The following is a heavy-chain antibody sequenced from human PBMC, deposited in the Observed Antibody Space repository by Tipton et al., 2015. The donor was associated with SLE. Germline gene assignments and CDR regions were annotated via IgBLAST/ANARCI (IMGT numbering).Heavy chain of an antibody. J-gene: IGHJ3*02. CDR3: AKGTGNAFDI. Sequence: SLRLSCAASGFTFSIYGMSWVRQAPGKGLEWVSVISGSGGTTYYADSVKGRFTISRDNSKNTLYLQMNSLRAKDTAVYYCAKGTGNAFDIWGQGTMVTVSS. CDR2: ISGSGGTT. CDR1: GFTFSIYG. V-gene: IGHV3-23*01. D-gene: IGHD7-27*01.